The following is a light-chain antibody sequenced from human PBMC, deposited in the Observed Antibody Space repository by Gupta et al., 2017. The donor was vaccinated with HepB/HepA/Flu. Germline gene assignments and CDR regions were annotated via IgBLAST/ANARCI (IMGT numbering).Light chain of an antibody. CDR2: HNN. Sequence: SYDLTQPPSVSVSPGQTASISCSGDKLGDKYTSWYQQKPAQSPVLVIYHNNSRPAGIPGRFSGSYSGNTATLTIIVTQAVEDADYYYQAWDSTSPQVFGAGTRLTVL. V-gene: IGLV3-1*01. CDR3: QAWDSTSPQV. CDR1: KLGDKY. J-gene: IGLJ1*01.